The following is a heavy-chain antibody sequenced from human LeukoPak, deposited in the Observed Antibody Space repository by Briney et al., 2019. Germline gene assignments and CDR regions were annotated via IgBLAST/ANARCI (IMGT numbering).Heavy chain of an antibody. Sequence: KPSETLSLTCAVYGGSFSGYYWSWIRQPPGKGLEWIGEINHSGRTNSNPSLKSRVTISVDTSKNQFSLKLSSVTAADTAVYYCARSGIEDIVLMVYAHFDYWGQGTLVTVSS. J-gene: IGHJ4*02. CDR2: INHSGRT. CDR1: GGSFSGYY. CDR3: ARSGIEDIVLMVYAHFDY. D-gene: IGHD2-8*01. V-gene: IGHV4-34*01.